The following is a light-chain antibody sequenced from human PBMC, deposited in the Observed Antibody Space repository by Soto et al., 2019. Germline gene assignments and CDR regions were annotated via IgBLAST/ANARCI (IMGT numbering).Light chain of an antibody. Sequence: VMTQSPATLSVSPGERATLSCRASQTLGSNVAWYQQKPGQAPRLLIYDASTTASGAPARFSGSGSGTDFTLTITSLQSEDCAIYYCQHYNTWPLSFGGGNKVEI. CDR2: DAS. J-gene: IGKJ4*01. CDR3: QHYNTWPLS. V-gene: IGKV3-15*01. CDR1: QTLGSN.